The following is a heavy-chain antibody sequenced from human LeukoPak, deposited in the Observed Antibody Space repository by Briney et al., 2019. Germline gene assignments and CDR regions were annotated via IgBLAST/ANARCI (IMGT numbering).Heavy chain of an antibody. V-gene: IGHV1-18*01. CDR1: GYSFPSYG. Sequence: GASVKVSCKDSGYSFPSYGISWVRQAPGQGPEWMGWISPYNDNTNYAQKLQGRATLTTDTSTSTAYMELRSLRSDDTAVYYCARHFYGSGTYYHFDYWGQGTLVTVSS. CDR3: ARHFYGSGTYYHFDY. CDR2: ISPYNDNT. D-gene: IGHD3-10*01. J-gene: IGHJ4*02.